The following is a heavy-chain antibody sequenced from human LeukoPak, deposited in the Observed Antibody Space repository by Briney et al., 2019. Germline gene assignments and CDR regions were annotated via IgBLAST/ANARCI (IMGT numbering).Heavy chain of an antibody. J-gene: IGHJ3*02. CDR3: AIVGSGWFGAFDI. CDR2: IYYSGST. Sequence: SETLSLTCTVSGGSISSYYWSWIRQPPGKGLEWIGYIYYSGSTNYNPSLKSRVTISVDTSKNQFSLKLSSVTAADTAVYYCAIVGSGWFGAFDIWGQGTMVTVSS. D-gene: IGHD6-19*01. V-gene: IGHV4-59*01. CDR1: GGSISSYY.